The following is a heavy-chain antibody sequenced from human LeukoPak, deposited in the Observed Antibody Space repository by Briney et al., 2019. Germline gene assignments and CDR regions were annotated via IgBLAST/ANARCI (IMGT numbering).Heavy chain of an antibody. CDR2: INNSGRT. CDR1: GGSFSGYY. D-gene: IGHD2-2*01. J-gene: IGHJ5*02. V-gene: IGHV4-34*01. CDR3: ARGVVPARALSYNWFDP. Sequence: SETLSLTCAVYGGSFSGYYWSWVRQPPGKGVERIGEINNSGRTKYNPSLKSGGTISVDTTKNQFSLKLSSVTAADTAVYYCARGVVPARALSYNWFDPWGQGTLVTVSS.